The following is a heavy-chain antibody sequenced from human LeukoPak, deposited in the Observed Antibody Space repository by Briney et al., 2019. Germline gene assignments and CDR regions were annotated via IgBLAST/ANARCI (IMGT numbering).Heavy chain of an antibody. CDR1: GGTFNNSA. CDR2: IIPLFGTA. D-gene: IGHD4-17*01. J-gene: IGHJ5*02. Sequence: SVKVSCKTSGGTFNNSAISWVRQAPGQGLEWLGCIIPLFGTAGYAQKLQGRVTITKDESTRTVYLELTSLTSDDTAVYYCARDVHGDYGSGWFDPWGQGTLVSVSS. V-gene: IGHV1-69*05. CDR3: ARDVHGDYGSGWFDP.